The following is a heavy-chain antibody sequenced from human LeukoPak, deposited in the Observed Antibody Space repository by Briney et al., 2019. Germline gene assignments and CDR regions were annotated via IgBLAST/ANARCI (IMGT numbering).Heavy chain of an antibody. CDR2: ISWQSRTK. D-gene: IGHD3-3*01. CDR3: VKDRDFWSGMDV. CDR1: DFFFEDCG. Sequence: GGSLRLSCVGSDFFFEDCGMHWVRQVPGKGLEWVSGISWQSRTKKYADSVRGRFTISRDNAQKSLYLQMNSLELEDTALYYCVKDRDFWSGMDVWGQGTMVIVS. J-gene: IGHJ6*02. V-gene: IGHV3-9*01.